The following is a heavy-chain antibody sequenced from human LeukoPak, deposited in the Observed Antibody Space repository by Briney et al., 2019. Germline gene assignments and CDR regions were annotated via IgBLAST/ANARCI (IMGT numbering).Heavy chain of an antibody. CDR2: ISYDGSNK. CDR3: ARVLYDFWSGYHENYYYYYGMDV. J-gene: IGHJ6*02. V-gene: IGHV3-30*04. Sequence: SGGSLRLSCAASGFTFSSYAMHWVRQAPGKGLEWVAVISYDGSNKYYADSVKGRFTISRDTSKNTLYLQMNSLRAEDTAVYYCARVLYDFWSGYHENYYYYYGMDVWGQGTTVTVSS. D-gene: IGHD3-3*01. CDR1: GFTFSSYA.